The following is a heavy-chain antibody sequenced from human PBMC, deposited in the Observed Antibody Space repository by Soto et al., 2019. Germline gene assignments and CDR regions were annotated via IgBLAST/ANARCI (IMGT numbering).Heavy chain of an antibody. CDR2: IIPIFGTA. J-gene: IGHJ3*02. CDR3: AREVSGSYGRMTAAFDI. CDR1: GGTFSSYA. V-gene: IGHV1-69*13. Sequence: ASVKVSFKASGGTFSSYAISWGRQAPGQGLEWMGGIIPIFGTANYAQKFQGRVTITADESTSTAYMELSSLRSEDTAVYYCAREVSGSYGRMTAAFDIWGQGTMVTVSS. D-gene: IGHD1-26*01.